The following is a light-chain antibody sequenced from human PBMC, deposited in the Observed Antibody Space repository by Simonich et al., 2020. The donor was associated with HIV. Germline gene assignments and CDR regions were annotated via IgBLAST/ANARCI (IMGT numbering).Light chain of an antibody. CDR1: QSVLYSSNNKNY. Sequence: IVMTQSPNSLSVSLGERATINCKSSQSVLYSSNNKNYLAWYQQKPGKPPKVVIYCADTRESGVPDRFSGSGAWTEFTLTITSMQTEDFAVYYCQQYNSWPTFGQGTKVEIK. CDR3: QQYNSWPT. CDR2: CAD. V-gene: IGKV4-1*01. J-gene: IGKJ1*01.